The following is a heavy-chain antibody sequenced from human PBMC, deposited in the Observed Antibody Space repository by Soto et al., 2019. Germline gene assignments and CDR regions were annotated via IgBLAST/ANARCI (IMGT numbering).Heavy chain of an antibody. J-gene: IGHJ5*02. D-gene: IGHD6-13*01. CDR2: ISHRGTA. CDR1: GGSISSGAYY. CDR3: ARVSATGTRWFDP. Sequence: SETLSLTCTVSGGSISSGAYYWGWIRQHPGKGLEWIGYISHRGTAYYTPSLKSRVSLSVDPSKSQFSLNVTSLTAADTAVYYCARVSATGTRWFDPWGPGTLVTVS. V-gene: IGHV4-31*03.